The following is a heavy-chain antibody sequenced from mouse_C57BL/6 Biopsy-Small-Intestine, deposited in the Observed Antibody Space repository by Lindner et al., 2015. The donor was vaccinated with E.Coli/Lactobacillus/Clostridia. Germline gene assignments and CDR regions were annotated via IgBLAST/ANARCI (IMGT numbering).Heavy chain of an antibody. CDR1: GYSFTGYY. Sequence: VQLQESGPELAKPGASVKISCKASGYSFTGYYMNWVKQSPEKSLEWIGEINPSTGGTTYNQKFRAKATLTVDKSSSTAYMQLRSLTSEDSAVYYCARSYYDYLDFWGQGTTFTVSS. CDR2: INPSTGGT. J-gene: IGHJ2*01. D-gene: IGHD2-4*01. V-gene: IGHV1-42*01. CDR3: ARSYYDYLDF.